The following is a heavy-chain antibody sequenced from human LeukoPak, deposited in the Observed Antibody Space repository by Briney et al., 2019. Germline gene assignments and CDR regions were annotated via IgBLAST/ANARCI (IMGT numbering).Heavy chain of an antibody. Sequence: GASVKVSCKASGYTFTSYGISWVRQAPGQGLEWMGWISAYNGNTNYAQKLQGRVTMTTDTSTSTAYMELRSLRSDDTAVYYCARDLQWLVPCWSDPWGQGTLVTVSS. V-gene: IGHV1-18*01. D-gene: IGHD6-19*01. CDR3: ARDLQWLVPCWSDP. CDR1: GYTFTSYG. CDR2: ISAYNGNT. J-gene: IGHJ5*02.